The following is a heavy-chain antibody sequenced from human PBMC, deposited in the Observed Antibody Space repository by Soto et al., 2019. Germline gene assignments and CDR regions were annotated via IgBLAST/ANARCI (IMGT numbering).Heavy chain of an antibody. D-gene: IGHD2-2*01. CDR2: IIPILGIA. CDR1: GGTFSSYT. J-gene: IGHJ5*02. Sequence: SVKVSCKASGGTFSSYTISWVRQATGQGLEWMGRIIPILGIANYAQKFQGRVTITADKSTSTAYMELSSLRSEDTAVYYCARAYCSSTSCYSLGSNWFDPWGQGTLVTVSS. CDR3: ARAYCSSTSCYSLGSNWFDP. V-gene: IGHV1-69*02.